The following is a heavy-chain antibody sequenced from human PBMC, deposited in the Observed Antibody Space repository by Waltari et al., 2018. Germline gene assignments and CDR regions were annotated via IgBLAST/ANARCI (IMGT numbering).Heavy chain of an antibody. CDR3: ARGRGWGIRGNYYYMDV. D-gene: IGHD3-16*01. CDR1: GGSFSGYY. Sequence: QVQLQQWGAGLLKPSETLSLTCAVYGGSFSGYYWSWIRQPPGKGLEWIGAINQSGSTNYTPSLKSRVTISVDTPKTQFSLKLGSVTAADTAVYYCARGRGWGIRGNYYYMDVWGKGTTVTVSS. V-gene: IGHV4-34*01. J-gene: IGHJ6*03. CDR2: INQSGST.